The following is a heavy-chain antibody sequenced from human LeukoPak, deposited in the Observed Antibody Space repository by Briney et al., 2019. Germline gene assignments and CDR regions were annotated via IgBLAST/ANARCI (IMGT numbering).Heavy chain of an antibody. D-gene: IGHD3-22*01. CDR3: AKDPGYYYDSSGYFDY. CDR1: GFTLSSYA. J-gene: IGHJ4*02. Sequence: GPSLRLSCAASGFTLSSYAMSSVRQAPGKGLEWVSAISGSGGSTYYADSVKGRFTISRDNSKNTLYLQMNSLRAEDTAVYYCAKDPGYYYDSSGYFDYWGQGTLVTVSS. V-gene: IGHV3-23*01. CDR2: ISGSGGST.